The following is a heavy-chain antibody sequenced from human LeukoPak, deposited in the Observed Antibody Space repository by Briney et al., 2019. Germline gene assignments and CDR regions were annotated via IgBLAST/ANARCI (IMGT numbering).Heavy chain of an antibody. V-gene: IGHV4-39*01. Sequence: PSETLSLTCTVSGGSISSSSYYWGCVRQPPGKGLEWIGSIYYSGSTYYNPSLKSRATISEDTPNNQFSPKLTSVTAADTAVYYCARSYYSYYMDVWGKGTPVTVSS. CDR1: GGSISSSSYY. J-gene: IGHJ6*03. CDR2: IYYSGST. CDR3: ARSYYSYYMDV.